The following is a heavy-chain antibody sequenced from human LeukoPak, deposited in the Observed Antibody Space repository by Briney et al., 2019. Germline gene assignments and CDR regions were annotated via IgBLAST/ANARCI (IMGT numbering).Heavy chain of an antibody. Sequence: ASVKVSCKASGYTFTAYYMHWVRQAPGQGLEWMGWINPNTGGTNYAQKFQGRVTITRDTSISTAYMELSRLRSEDTAVYYCARDRGKLGNDYWGQGTLVTVSS. CDR2: INPNTGGT. CDR1: GYTFTAYY. V-gene: IGHV1-2*02. CDR3: ARDRGKLGNDY. J-gene: IGHJ4*02. D-gene: IGHD3-10*01.